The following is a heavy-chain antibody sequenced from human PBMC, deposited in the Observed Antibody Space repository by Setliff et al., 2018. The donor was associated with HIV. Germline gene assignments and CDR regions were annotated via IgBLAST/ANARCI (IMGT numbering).Heavy chain of an antibody. CDR3: ARDATRGGDFDF. D-gene: IGHD1-26*01. CDR1: GFTFSSHW. V-gene: IGHV3-7*03. CDR2: IKPDGTED. Sequence: PGGSLRLSCAVSGFTFSSHWMSWVRQAPGKRLEWVASIKPDGTEDHYVDSVKGRFTISRDNAKGSLYLQMSSLRAEDTAVYYCARDATRGGDFDFWGQGTLVTVSS. J-gene: IGHJ4*02.